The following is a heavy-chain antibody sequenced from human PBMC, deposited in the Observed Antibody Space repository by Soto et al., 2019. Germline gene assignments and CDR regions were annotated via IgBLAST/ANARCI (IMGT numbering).Heavy chain of an antibody. Sequence: QITLNESGPTLVKPTQTLTLTCTYSGFSHSTRGVGVGWIRQPPGKALEWLALLYWDDDERYSPSLMSRLTITKDPSKNQVFLTMTNVDPVDTATYYCAHRPRGFTYYFDYWGQGTLVTVSS. CDR3: AHRPRGFTYYFDY. CDR1: GFSHSTRGVG. V-gene: IGHV2-5*02. CDR2: LYWDDDE. J-gene: IGHJ4*02.